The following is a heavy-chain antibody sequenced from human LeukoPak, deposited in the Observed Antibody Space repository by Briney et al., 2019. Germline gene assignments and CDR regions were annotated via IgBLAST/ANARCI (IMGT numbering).Heavy chain of an antibody. V-gene: IGHV3-23*01. Sequence: PGGSLRLSCAASGFTFSNYGMSWVRQTPGEGLEWVSSISGSGGYTFYADSVKGRFTISRDNSKNTLYLQMNSLRAEDTAVYYCAKDRMDPANYWGQGTLVTVSS. J-gene: IGHJ4*02. CDR2: ISGSGGYT. CDR1: GFTFSNYG. D-gene: IGHD2-2*03. CDR3: AKDRMDPANY.